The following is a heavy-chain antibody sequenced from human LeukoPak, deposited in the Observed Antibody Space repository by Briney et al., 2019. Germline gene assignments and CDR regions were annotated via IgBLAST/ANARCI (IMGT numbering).Heavy chain of an antibody. CDR3: ARDGDSYDILTGYWGSPNYYMDV. V-gene: IGHV1-2*02. CDR1: GYTFTGYY. J-gene: IGHJ6*03. D-gene: IGHD3-9*01. CDR2: INPNSGGT. Sequence: GASVKVSCKASGYTFTGYYMHWVRQAPGQGLEWMGWINPNSGGTNYAQKFQGRVTITTDESTSTAYMELSSLRSEDTAVYYCARDGDSYDILTGYWGSPNYYMDVWGKGTTVTVSS.